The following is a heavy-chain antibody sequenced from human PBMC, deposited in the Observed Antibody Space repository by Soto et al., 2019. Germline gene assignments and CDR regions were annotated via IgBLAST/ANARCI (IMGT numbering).Heavy chain of an antibody. Sequence: EVQLVVSGGGLVQPGGSLRLSCAASGFTFSDYYMDWVRQAPGKGLEWVGRSRNKANSNSTEYAASEKGRFTISRDESKNSRYLQMNSLKTEDTAVYYWARFSGSYTRGLDYWGQGTLVTASS. CDR3: ARFSGSYTRGLDY. CDR1: GFTFSDYY. J-gene: IGHJ4*02. V-gene: IGHV3-72*01. D-gene: IGHD1-26*01. CDR2: SRNKANSNST.